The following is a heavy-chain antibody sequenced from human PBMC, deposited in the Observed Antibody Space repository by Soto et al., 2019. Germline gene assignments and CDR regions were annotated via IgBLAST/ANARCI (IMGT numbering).Heavy chain of an antibody. D-gene: IGHD1-7*01. CDR3: ARGQPYNYNYNYFDY. V-gene: IGHV4-34*01. CDR1: GGSFDGYL. CDR2: VHHSGRT. Sequence: SQTLSLTCATYGGSFDGYLWSWIRQPPGKGLEWIGEVHHSGRTKYNSSLKSRVTISGDMSKKQFSLKVNSVTAADTAVYYCARGQPYNYNYNYFDYWGQGTPVNVSS. J-gene: IGHJ4*02.